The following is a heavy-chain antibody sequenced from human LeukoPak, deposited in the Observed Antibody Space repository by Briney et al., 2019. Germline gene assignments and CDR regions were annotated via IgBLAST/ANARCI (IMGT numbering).Heavy chain of an antibody. Sequence: GGALRLSCAASGFTFSSYGMHGVRQAPGKGREWVAGIWYDGSKKDYADSVKGRFTISRHNAKNTLYLQMNSLRAEDTAVSYCARDPGDYIWGSYRYTGSFDYWGQGPLVTVSS. J-gene: IGHJ4*02. CDR1: GFTFSSYG. CDR2: IWYDGSKK. CDR3: ARDPGDYIWGSYRYTGSFDY. D-gene: IGHD3-16*02. V-gene: IGHV3-33*01.